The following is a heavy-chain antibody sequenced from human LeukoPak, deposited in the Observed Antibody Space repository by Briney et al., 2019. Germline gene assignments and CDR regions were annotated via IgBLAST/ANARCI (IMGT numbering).Heavy chain of an antibody. CDR3: ARAAWDTPFDY. CDR1: GGSISSYY. Sequence: PSETLSLTCTVSGGSISSYYWSWIRQPPGKGLEWIGYIYYSGSTNYNPSLKSRVTISVDTSKNQFSLKLSSVTAADTAVYYCARAAWDTPFDYWGQGTLVTVSS. CDR2: IYYSGST. V-gene: IGHV4-59*01. D-gene: IGHD1-26*01. J-gene: IGHJ4*02.